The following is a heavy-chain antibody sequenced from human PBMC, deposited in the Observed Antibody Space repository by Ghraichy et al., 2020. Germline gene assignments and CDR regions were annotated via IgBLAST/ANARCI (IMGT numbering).Heavy chain of an antibody. CDR3: AKAFDAHVWVYNSFDI. J-gene: IGHJ3*02. V-gene: IGHV3-30*18. CDR1: GFTFSSYD. CDR2: ISYDGSNK. D-gene: IGHD5-24*01. Sequence: RGSLRLSCAASGFTFSSYDMNWVRQAPGKGLEWVAVISYDGSNKYYVDSVKGRSTISRDNSKNTLFLQMNSLRAEDTAVYYCAKAFDAHVWVYNSFDIWGQGTMLTVSS.